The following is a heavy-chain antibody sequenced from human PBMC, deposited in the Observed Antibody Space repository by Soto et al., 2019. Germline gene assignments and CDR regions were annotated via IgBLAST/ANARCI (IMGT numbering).Heavy chain of an antibody. D-gene: IGHD2-2*01. J-gene: IGHJ4*02. CDR3: ARDQNEPNCSSTSCYGSGFDY. CDR1: GYTFTSYG. CDR2: ISAYNGNT. Sequence: QVQLVQSGAEVKKPGASVKVSCKASGYTFTSYGISWVRQAPGQGLEWMGWISAYNGNTNYAQKLQGRVTMTTDTSTSTAYMELRSLRSDDTAVYYCARDQNEPNCSSTSCYGSGFDYWGQGTLVTVSS. V-gene: IGHV1-18*01.